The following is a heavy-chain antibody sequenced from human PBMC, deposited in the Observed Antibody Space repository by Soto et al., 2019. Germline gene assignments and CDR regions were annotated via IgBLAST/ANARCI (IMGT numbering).Heavy chain of an antibody. D-gene: IGHD6-13*01. V-gene: IGHV3-9*01. CDR1: GISFDDYA. J-gene: IGHJ1*01. Sequence: GGSLRLSCVVSGISFDDYAMHWVRQVPGKGLEWVSGINWDSGDIGYADSVKGRFAISRDNAKNSLHLQMNSLSAEDTAFYYCVKDESINWYSGHFRHWGQGTLVTVSS. CDR2: INWDSGDI. CDR3: VKDESINWYSGHFRH.